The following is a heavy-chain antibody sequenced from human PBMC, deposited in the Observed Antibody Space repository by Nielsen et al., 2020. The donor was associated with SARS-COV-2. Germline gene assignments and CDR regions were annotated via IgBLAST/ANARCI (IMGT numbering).Heavy chain of an antibody. J-gene: IGHJ6*02. CDR3: AKDLAITIFGVGTPLPYGGMDV. CDR2: ISGSGGST. D-gene: IGHD3-3*01. Sequence: GESLKISCAASGFTFSSYAMSWVRQAPGKGLEWVSAISGSGGSTYYAESVKGRFTISRDNSKNTLYLQMNSLRAEDTAVYYCAKDLAITIFGVGTPLPYGGMDVWGQGTTVTVSS. CDR1: GFTFSSYA. V-gene: IGHV3-23*01.